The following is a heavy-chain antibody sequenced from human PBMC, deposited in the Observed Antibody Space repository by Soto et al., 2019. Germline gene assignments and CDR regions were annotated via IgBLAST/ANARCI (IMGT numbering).Heavy chain of an antibody. J-gene: IGHJ4*02. CDR2: IWHDGGNK. CDR3: ARDGDVNTGFGKDY. D-gene: IGHD3-16*01. V-gene: IGHV3-33*01. CDR1: GFTFSSYG. Sequence: GGSLRLSCAASGFTFSSYGMHWARQAPGKGLEWVAFIWHDGGNKFYAESVKGRFTISRDNSKNTLYLQMTSLSAEDTAMYYCARDGDVNTGFGKDYWGQGTLVTVSS.